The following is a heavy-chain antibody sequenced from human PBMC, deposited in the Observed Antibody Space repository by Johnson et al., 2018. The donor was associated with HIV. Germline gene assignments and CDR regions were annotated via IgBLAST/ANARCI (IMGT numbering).Heavy chain of an antibody. J-gene: IGHJ3*02. Sequence: VQLVESGGGVVRPGGSLRLSCAASGFTFDDYGMSWVRQVPGKGLEWVSAISGSGGSTYYADSVRGRFTISSDNSKNTLYLQMNSLRDEDTAVYYCARGEDYGGNFGAFDIWGQGTMVTVSS. D-gene: IGHD4-23*01. CDR3: ARGEDYGGNFGAFDI. CDR1: GFTFDDYG. V-gene: IGHV3-23*04. CDR2: ISGSGGST.